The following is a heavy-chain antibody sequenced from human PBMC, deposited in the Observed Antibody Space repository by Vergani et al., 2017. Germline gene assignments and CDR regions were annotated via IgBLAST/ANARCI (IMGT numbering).Heavy chain of an antibody. J-gene: IGHJ4*02. Sequence: DVDLVESGGGFVQPGGSRRLSCAASGFTLSSYSMNWVRQAPGKGLEWVSSISSSSNYIYYADSVKGRFTISRDNAKNSLYLQMNSLRAEDTAVYYCASLLTVDDLLWFGEEGAYWGQGTLVTVSS. CDR2: ISSSSNYI. V-gene: IGHV3-21*01. D-gene: IGHD3-10*01. CDR3: ASLLTVDDLLWFGEEGAY. CDR1: GFTLSSYS.